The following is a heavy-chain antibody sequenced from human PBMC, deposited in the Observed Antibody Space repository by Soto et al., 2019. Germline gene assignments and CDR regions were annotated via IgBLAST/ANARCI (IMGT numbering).Heavy chain of an antibody. CDR2: ISYDGSNK. Sequence: QVQLVESGGGVVQPGRSLRLSCAASGFTFSSYGRHWVRQAPGKGLEWVAVISYDGSNKYYADSVKGRFTISRDNSKNTLYLQMNSLRAEDTAVYYCAKDLGGYYYYYGMDVWGQGTTVTVSS. D-gene: IGHD3-10*01. CDR1: GFTFSSYG. V-gene: IGHV3-30*18. CDR3: AKDLGGYYYYYGMDV. J-gene: IGHJ6*02.